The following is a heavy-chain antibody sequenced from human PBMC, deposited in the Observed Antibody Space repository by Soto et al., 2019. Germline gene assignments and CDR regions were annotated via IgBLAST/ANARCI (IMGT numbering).Heavy chain of an antibody. CDR1: GFTVSSYA. Sequence: GGSLRLACAASGFTVSSYAISGVRQAPGRGLEWVSIISGNGGSTYYAASVKGRFTISRDNTKNTLYLQMDSLTAEDTAVYYCAKGSEFSNSYTLDFDFWGQGALVTVSS. CDR3: AKGSEFSNSYTLDFDF. D-gene: IGHD6-6*01. CDR2: ISGNGGST. J-gene: IGHJ4*02. V-gene: IGHV3-23*01.